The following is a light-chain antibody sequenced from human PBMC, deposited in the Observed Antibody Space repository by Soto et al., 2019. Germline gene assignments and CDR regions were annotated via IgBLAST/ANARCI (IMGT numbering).Light chain of an antibody. V-gene: IGKV1-39*01. CDR3: QQSYCTPLT. J-gene: IGKJ4*01. CDR1: QSISSY. Sequence: DIQMTQSPSSLSASVGDRVTITCRASQSISSYLNWYQQKPGKAPKLLIYAASSLQSGVPSRFSGSGSGTDFTLTISSLQPEDFATYYCQQSYCTPLTFAGGTKVAIK. CDR2: AAS.